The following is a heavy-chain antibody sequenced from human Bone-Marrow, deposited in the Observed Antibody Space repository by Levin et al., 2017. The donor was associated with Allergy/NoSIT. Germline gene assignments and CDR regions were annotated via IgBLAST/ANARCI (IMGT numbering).Heavy chain of an antibody. CDR2: ISYDGSNK. Sequence: PGGSLRLSCAASGFTFSSYGMHWVRQAPGKGLEWVAVISYDGSNKYYADSVKGRFTISRDNSKNTLYLQMNSLRAEDTAVYYCAKPHRYYYGSGSPHGYYMDVWGKGTTVTVSS. J-gene: IGHJ6*03. CDR1: GFTFSSYG. D-gene: IGHD3-10*01. V-gene: IGHV3-30*18. CDR3: AKPHRYYYGSGSPHGYYMDV.